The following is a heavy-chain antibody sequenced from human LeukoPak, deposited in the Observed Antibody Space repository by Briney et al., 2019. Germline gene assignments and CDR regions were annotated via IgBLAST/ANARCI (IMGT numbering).Heavy chain of an antibody. V-gene: IGHV3-9*01. CDR1: GFTFDDYA. Sequence: GGSLRLSCAASGFTFDDYAMHWVRHAPGKGLEWVSGINWNRGSIGYADSVKGRFTISRDNAKNSLFLQMNSLRAEDTALYYCAKAVGYSGTREYYFDYWGQGTLVTVSS. J-gene: IGHJ4*02. CDR3: AKAVGYSGTREYYFDY. D-gene: IGHD1-26*01. CDR2: INWNRGSI.